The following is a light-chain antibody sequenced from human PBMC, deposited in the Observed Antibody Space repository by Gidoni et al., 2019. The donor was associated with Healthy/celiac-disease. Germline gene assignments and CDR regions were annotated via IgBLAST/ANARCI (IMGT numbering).Light chain of an antibody. CDR2: DAS. Sequence: ELVLTQSPATLSLSPGERATLSCRASQSVSSYLAWCQQKPGQAPRLLIYDASNRATGIPARFSGSGSGTDFTLTISSLEPEDFAVYYCQQRSNLLTFGGGTKVEIK. CDR3: QQRSNLLT. J-gene: IGKJ4*01. V-gene: IGKV3-11*01. CDR1: QSVSSY.